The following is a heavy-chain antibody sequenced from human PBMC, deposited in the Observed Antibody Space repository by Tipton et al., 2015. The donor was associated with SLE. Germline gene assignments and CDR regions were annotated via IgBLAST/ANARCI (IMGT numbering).Heavy chain of an antibody. CDR2: ISYRGNT. Sequence: TLSLTCTVSGGSISSSNYYWGWIRQPPGKGLEWIGSISYRGNTYYNPSLKSRVTISVGTSKNHFSLKVTSVTAADTAVYYCARVSTMVRGVQDFYYCHLDVWGKGTTVTVSS. CDR1: GGSISSSNYY. D-gene: IGHD3-10*01. J-gene: IGHJ6*03. V-gene: IGHV4-39*07. CDR3: ARVSTMVRGVQDFYYCHLDV.